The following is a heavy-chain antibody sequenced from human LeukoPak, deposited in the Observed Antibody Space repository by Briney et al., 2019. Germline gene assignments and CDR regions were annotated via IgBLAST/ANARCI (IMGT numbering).Heavy chain of an antibody. J-gene: IGHJ5*02. CDR1: GYTFTSYY. V-gene: IGHV1-46*01. D-gene: IGHD3-22*01. CDR3: ARAGITMIVGGNDWFDP. Sequence: ASVKVSCKASGYTFTSYYMHWVRQAPGQGLEGMGIINPSGGSTSYAQKFQGRVTMTRDMSTSTVYMELSSLRSEDTAVYYCARAGITMIVGGNDWFDPWGQGTLVTVSS. CDR2: INPSGGST.